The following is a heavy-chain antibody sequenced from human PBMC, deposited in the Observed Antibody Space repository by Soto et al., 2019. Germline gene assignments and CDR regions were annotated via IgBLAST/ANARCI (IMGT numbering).Heavy chain of an antibody. J-gene: IGHJ4*01. CDR2: IKSKTDGGTT. Sequence: PGGSLRLSCAASGFTVTNAGINWVRQAPGKGLEWVGRIKSKTDGGTTDYAEPVKGRFAISRDDSNNVVYLQMNSLKIEDTAVYYCTTDSYSTIIIVRFDYWGHGTLVTVSS. CDR1: GFTVTNAG. V-gene: IGHV3-15*07. CDR3: TTDSYSTIIIVRFDY. D-gene: IGHD3-22*01.